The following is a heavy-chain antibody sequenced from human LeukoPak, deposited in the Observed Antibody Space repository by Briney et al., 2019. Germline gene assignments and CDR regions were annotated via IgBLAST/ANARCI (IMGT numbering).Heavy chain of an antibody. Sequence: GGSLRLSCAASGFTFSSYGMHWVRQAPGKGLEWVAFIRYDGSNKYYADSVKGRFTISRDNSKNTLYLQMNSLRAEDTAVYYCARDRGGYSYGPHFDYWGQGTLVTVSS. D-gene: IGHD5-18*01. CDR1: GFTFSSYG. V-gene: IGHV3-30*02. J-gene: IGHJ4*02. CDR2: IRYDGSNK. CDR3: ARDRGGYSYGPHFDY.